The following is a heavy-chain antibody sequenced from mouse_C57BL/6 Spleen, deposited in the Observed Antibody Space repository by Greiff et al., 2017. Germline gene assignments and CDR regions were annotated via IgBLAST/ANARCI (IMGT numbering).Heavy chain of an antibody. J-gene: IGHJ1*03. CDR1: GFSFTSYG. D-gene: IGHD2-4*01. CDR3: AKPAFYDYPGYFDV. CDR2: IWGDGST. Sequence: VKLMESGPGLVAPSQSLSITCTVSGFSFTSYGVSWVRQPPGKGLEWLGVIWGDGSTYSPSAPISILSISKDNSKSQVFLKLNSLQTDNTATYYGAKPAFYDYPGYFDVWGTGTTVTVSS. V-gene: IGHV2-3*01.